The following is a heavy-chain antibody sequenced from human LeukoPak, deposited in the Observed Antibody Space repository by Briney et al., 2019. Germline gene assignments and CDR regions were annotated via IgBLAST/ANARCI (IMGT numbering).Heavy chain of an antibody. CDR1: GFTFSNAW. D-gene: IGHD1-7*01. J-gene: IGHJ4*02. V-gene: IGHV3-23*01. Sequence: GGSLRLSCAASGFTFSNAWMSWVRQAPGKGLEWVSGISASGGTTYYADSVKGRFTISRDNSKNTLSLHMNSLRVEDTAVYYCTTKDWDYRDNWGQGTLVTVSS. CDR2: ISASGGTT. CDR3: TTKDWDYRDN.